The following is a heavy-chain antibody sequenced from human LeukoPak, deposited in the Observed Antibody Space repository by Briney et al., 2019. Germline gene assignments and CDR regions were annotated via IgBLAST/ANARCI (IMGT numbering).Heavy chain of an antibody. Sequence: PSETLSLTCTVSGGSISSSSYYWGWIRQPPGKGLEWIGSIYYSGSTYYNPPLKSRVTISVDTSKNQFSLKLSSVTAADTAVYYCARGILYSSSWFDYWGQGTLVTVSS. J-gene: IGHJ4*02. V-gene: IGHV4-39*07. CDR1: GGSISSSSYY. D-gene: IGHD6-13*01. CDR2: IYYSGST. CDR3: ARGILYSSSWFDY.